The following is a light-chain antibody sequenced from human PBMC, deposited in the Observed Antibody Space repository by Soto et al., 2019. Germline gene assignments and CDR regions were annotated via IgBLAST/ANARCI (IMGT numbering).Light chain of an antibody. CDR1: GSDIGGYNY. V-gene: IGLV2-14*01. Sequence: QSVLTQPASVSGSPGQSITISCTGTGSDIGGYNYVSWYQQHPGKAPKVMIYEVSNRPSGVSNRFSASKSGNTASLTISGLQAEDEADYYCTSYTSSNSVVFGGGTQLTVL. CDR3: TSYTSSNSVV. CDR2: EVS. J-gene: IGLJ2*01.